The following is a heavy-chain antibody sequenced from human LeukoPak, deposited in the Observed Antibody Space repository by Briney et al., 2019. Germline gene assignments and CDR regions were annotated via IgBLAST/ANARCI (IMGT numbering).Heavy chain of an antibody. CDR2: ISGSGGST. CDR3: AKDSRSAAGFVYYYYYAMDV. D-gene: IGHD6-13*01. Sequence: PGGSLRLSCAASGFTFSSYAMNWVRQAPGKGLEWVSGISGSGGSTYYADSVKGRFTISRDNSKNTLYLQMNSLRAEDTAVYYCAKDSRSAAGFVYYYYYAMDVWGQGTTVTVSS. CDR1: GFTFSSYA. V-gene: IGHV3-23*01. J-gene: IGHJ6*02.